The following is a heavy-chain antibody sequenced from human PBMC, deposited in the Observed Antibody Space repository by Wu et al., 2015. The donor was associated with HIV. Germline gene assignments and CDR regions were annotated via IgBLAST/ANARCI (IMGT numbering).Heavy chain of an antibody. CDR1: GYTLTGFY. V-gene: IGHV1-2*06. D-gene: IGHD5-18*01. Sequence: QVQLVQSGAEVKKPGASVKVSCKASGYTLTGFYIHWVRQAPGEGLEWMGRISPASGGTNYAEKFQDRVTMASDTSISTAYMELTRLRSDDTAVYYCARVVTQLWLGSEYYYMDVWGKGTTVTVSS. CDR2: ISPASGGT. CDR3: ARVVTQLWLGSEYYYMDV. J-gene: IGHJ6*03.